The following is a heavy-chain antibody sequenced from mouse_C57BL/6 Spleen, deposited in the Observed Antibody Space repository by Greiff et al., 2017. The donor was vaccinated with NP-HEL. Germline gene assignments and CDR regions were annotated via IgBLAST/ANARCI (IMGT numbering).Heavy chain of an antibody. Sequence: VQLQESGPGLVQPSQSLSITCTVSGFSLTSYGVHWVRQSPGKGLEWLGVIWSGGSTDYNAAFISRLSISKDNSKSQVFFKMNSLQADDTAIYYCARSITTVVGGGAMDYWGQGTSVTVSS. V-gene: IGHV2-2*01. CDR3: ARSITTVVGGGAMDY. CDR2: IWSGGST. J-gene: IGHJ4*01. CDR1: GFSLTSYG. D-gene: IGHD1-1*01.